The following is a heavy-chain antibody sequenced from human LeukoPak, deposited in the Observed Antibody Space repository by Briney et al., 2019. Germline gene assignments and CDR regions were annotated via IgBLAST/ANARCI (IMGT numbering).Heavy chain of an antibody. D-gene: IGHD4-23*01. Sequence: SETLSLTCTVSGYSIRSGYYWGWIRQPPGKGLEWIGSISHSGSPYYNPSLKSRVTISVDTSKNHFSLKLRYVTAADTAFYYCARYLDYGGNSRVFQHWGQGTLVTVSS. J-gene: IGHJ1*01. CDR3: ARYLDYGGNSRVFQH. CDR1: GYSIRSGYY. V-gene: IGHV4-38-2*02. CDR2: ISHSGSP.